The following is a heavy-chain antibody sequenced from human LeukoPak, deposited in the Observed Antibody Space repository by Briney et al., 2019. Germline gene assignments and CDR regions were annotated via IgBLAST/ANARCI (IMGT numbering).Heavy chain of an antibody. CDR2: IYYSGST. D-gene: IGHD6-13*01. V-gene: IGHV4-59*01. CDR1: GGSISSYY. Sequence: PSETLSLTCTVSGGSISSYYWSWIRQPPGKGLEWIGYIYYSGSTNYNPSLKSRVTISVDTSKNQFSLKLSSVTAADTAVYYCARVETKYSSSWYFDYWGQGTLVTVSS. CDR3: ARVETKYSSSWYFDY. J-gene: IGHJ4*02.